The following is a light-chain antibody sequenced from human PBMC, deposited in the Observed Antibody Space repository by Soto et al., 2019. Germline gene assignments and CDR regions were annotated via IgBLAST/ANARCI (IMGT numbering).Light chain of an antibody. CDR2: GAS. CDR3: QQYGTSPIT. V-gene: IGKV3-20*01. CDR1: QSVNHN. J-gene: IGKJ5*01. Sequence: VMTQSPDTLSASPGERVSLSCRASQSVNHNLAWYQQKPGQAPRLLISGASSRATGIPDRFSGSGSGTDFTLTISRLEPEDFAVYYCQQYGTSPITFGQGTRLEIK.